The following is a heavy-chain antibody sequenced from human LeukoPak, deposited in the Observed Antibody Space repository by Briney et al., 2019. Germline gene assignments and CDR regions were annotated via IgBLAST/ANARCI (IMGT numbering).Heavy chain of an antibody. D-gene: IGHD2-15*01. CDR1: GGSISSGGYY. CDR3: ARGSVVGVAATNNWFDP. Sequence: SQTLSLTCTVSGGSISSGGYYWSWIRQHPGKGLEWIGYIYYSGSTYYNPSLKSRVTISVDTSKNQFSLKLSSGTAADTAVYYCARGSVVGVAATNNWFDPWGQGTLVTVSS. J-gene: IGHJ5*02. V-gene: IGHV4-31*03. CDR2: IYYSGST.